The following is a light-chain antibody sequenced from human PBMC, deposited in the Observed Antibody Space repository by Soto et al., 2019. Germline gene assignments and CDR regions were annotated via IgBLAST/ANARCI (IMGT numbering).Light chain of an antibody. CDR3: SSYAGSNNM. J-gene: IGLJ3*02. CDR2: EVN. V-gene: IGLV2-8*01. Sequence: QSALTQPPSASGSPGQSVTISCTGISGDVGAYNFVSWYQQHPGKAPKLMIYEVNKRPSGVPDRFSGSKSGNTASLTVSGLQAEDEADYYCSSYAGSNNMFGGGTKVTVL. CDR1: SGDVGAYNF.